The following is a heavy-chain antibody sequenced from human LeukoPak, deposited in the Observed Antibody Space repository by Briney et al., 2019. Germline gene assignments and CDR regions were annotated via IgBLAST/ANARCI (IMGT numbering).Heavy chain of an antibody. J-gene: IGHJ4*02. D-gene: IGHD1-26*01. CDR3: ARDIMYGGGSYYAY. CDR2: ISAYNGNT. V-gene: IGHV1-18*04. Sequence: ASVKVSCKASGYTFTGYYMHWVRQAPGQGLEWMGWISAYNGNTNYAQKLQGRVTMTTDTSTSTAYMELRSPRSDDTAVYYCARDIMYGGGSYYAYWGQGTLVTVSS. CDR1: GYTFTGYY.